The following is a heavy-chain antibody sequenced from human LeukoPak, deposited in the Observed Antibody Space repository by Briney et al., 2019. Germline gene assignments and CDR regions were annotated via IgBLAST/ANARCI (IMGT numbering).Heavy chain of an antibody. Sequence: GGSLRLSCAASGFTFSSYAMSWIRQAPGKGLEWVSYISRGGNTIYYADSLQGRFTISRDNAKNSLYLQMNSLRADDTAVYYCARGSNWFEPWGQGTLVTVSS. CDR3: ARGSNWFEP. J-gene: IGHJ5*02. CDR1: GFTFSSYA. CDR2: ISRGGNTI. D-gene: IGHD6-19*01. V-gene: IGHV3-11*01.